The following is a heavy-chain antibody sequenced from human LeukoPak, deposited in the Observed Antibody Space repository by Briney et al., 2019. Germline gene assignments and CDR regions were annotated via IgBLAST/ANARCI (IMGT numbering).Heavy chain of an antibody. CDR3: AKDGLGYCSSTSCYTSGYFDL. Sequence: GGSLRLSCAASGFTFSSYGMHWVRQAPGKGLEWVAFIRYDGSNKYYADSVKGRFTISRDNSKNTLYLQMNSLRAEDTAVYYCAKDGLGYCSSTSCYTSGYFDLWGRGTLVTVSS. D-gene: IGHD2-2*02. CDR2: IRYDGSNK. V-gene: IGHV3-30*02. CDR1: GFTFSSYG. J-gene: IGHJ2*01.